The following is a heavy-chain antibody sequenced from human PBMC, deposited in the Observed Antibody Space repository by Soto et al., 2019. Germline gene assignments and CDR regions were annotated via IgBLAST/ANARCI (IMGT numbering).Heavy chain of an antibody. J-gene: IGHJ4*02. Sequence: SETLSLTCTVSGGSINSSGYYWGCIRQPPGKGPEWFGSIYYSGDTYYNASLKSRVTISVDTSKSQFSLKLSSVTAADTAVYYCASINVNRAYYFDYWGQGTLVTVSS. CDR2: IYYSGDT. D-gene: IGHD2-8*01. CDR1: GGSINSSGYY. V-gene: IGHV4-39*01. CDR3: ASINVNRAYYFDY.